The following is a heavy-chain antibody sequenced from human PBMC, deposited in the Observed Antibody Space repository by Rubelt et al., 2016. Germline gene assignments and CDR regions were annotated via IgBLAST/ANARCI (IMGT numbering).Heavy chain of an antibody. Sequence: VQLEESGGGLVQPGGSLRLSCVASGFALSDSGIQWVRQASGKGLEWIGQIRSKANDYVTAYAPSVRGRFTISRDDSKNRGFLQMNSLKTEDTAVYYCSCIDRSGRGYWGLGTLVTVSS. D-gene: IGHD6-19*01. V-gene: IGHV3-73*02. CDR2: IRSKANDYVT. CDR3: SCIDRSGRGY. CDR1: GFALSDSG. J-gene: IGHJ4*02.